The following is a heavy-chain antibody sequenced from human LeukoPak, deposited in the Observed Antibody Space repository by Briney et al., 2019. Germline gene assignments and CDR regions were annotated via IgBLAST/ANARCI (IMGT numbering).Heavy chain of an antibody. D-gene: IGHD3-22*01. J-gene: IGHJ4*02. Sequence: ASVKVSCKASGGTFSSYAISWVRQAPGRGLEWMGGIIPIFGTANCAQKFQGRVTITADESTSTAYMELSSLRSEDTAVYYCARVPYPSHDGYPAPLDYWGQGTLVTVSS. V-gene: IGHV1-69*13. CDR3: ARVPYPSHDGYPAPLDY. CDR2: IIPIFGTA. CDR1: GGTFSSYA.